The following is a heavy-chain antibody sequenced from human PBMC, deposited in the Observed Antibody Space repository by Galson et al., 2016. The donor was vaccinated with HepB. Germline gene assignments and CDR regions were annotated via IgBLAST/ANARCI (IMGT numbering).Heavy chain of an antibody. Sequence: SETLSLTCAVSAASISSSKWWSWVRQPPGKGLEWIGEIYDRGSTNYNPSLRGRVTISVDKSKNQFYLNLSSVTAADTAVYYCASYGLVQDGMDVWGQGTTVTVSS. D-gene: IGHD4-17*01. CDR2: IYDRGST. CDR3: ASYGLVQDGMDV. V-gene: IGHV4-4*02. J-gene: IGHJ6*02. CDR1: AASISSSKW.